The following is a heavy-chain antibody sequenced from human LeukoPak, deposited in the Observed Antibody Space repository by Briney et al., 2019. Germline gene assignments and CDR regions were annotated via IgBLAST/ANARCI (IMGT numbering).Heavy chain of an antibody. J-gene: IGHJ4*02. V-gene: IGHV1-46*01. D-gene: IGHD6-19*01. Sequence: ASVKVSCKASGYTFTSNYMHWVRQAPGQGLEWMGVIAPSSGTTSYAQKFQGRVTMTRDTSTSTVYMELSSLRSEDTAVYYCARGIAVALPPAYWGQGTLVTVSS. CDR3: ARGIAVALPPAY. CDR2: IAPSSGTT. CDR1: GYTFTSNY.